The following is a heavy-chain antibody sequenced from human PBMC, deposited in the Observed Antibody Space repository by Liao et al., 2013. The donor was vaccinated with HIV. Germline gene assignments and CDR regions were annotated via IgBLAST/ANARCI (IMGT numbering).Heavy chain of an antibody. CDR1: GGSISSYQ. D-gene: IGHD3-3*01. V-gene: IGHV4-59*12. Sequence: QVQLQESGPGLVKPSQTLSLTCTVSGGSISSYQWTWIRQPPGKGLEWIGHVYYSGSTNYNSSLKSRVTISADTSKNQFFLKMTSVTAADTAVYYCARAETYYDFWSSSRDHTWFDPWGPGNPGHRLL. CDR2: VYYSGST. J-gene: IGHJ5*02. CDR3: ARAETYYDFWSSSRDHTWFDP.